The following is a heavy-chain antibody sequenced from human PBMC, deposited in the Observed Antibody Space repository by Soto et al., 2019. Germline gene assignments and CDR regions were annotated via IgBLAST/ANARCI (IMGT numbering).Heavy chain of an antibody. CDR1: GFPFSSYS. J-gene: IGHJ3*02. D-gene: IGHD2-2*01. V-gene: IGHV3-74*01. Sequence: GGSLRLSCAASGFPFSSYSMSWVRQAPGKGPVWVSRISSDGSNTYYADSVKGRFTISRDNAKNTVYLQMDSLGADDTAVYYCARQLIYAFDIWGQGTMVTVSS. CDR2: ISSDGSNT. CDR3: ARQLIYAFDI.